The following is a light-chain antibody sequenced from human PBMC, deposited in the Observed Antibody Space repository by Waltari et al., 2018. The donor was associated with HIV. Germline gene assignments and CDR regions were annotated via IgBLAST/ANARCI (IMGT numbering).Light chain of an antibody. Sequence: DIQMTQSPSTLSASVGDRVTITCRASQSISSWLAWYQQKTGKAPKLLIYKASTLENVVPSRFSGSGSGTEFTLTISSLQPDDFATYYCQQYKSYALTFGGGTKVEIK. J-gene: IGKJ4*01. CDR3: QQYKSYALT. CDR2: KAS. CDR1: QSISSW. V-gene: IGKV1-5*03.